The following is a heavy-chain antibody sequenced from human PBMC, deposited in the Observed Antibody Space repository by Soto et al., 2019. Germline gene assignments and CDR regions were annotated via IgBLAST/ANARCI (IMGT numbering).Heavy chain of an antibody. CDR3: ARHMAYCSSTTCYTRWFDP. J-gene: IGHJ5*02. CDR1: GGSISSSGYY. CDR2: IYYSGNT. D-gene: IGHD2-2*01. V-gene: IGHV4-39*01. Sequence: SETLSLTCTVSGGSISSSGYYWGWIRQPPGKGLEWIGSIYYSGNTYYNPSLKSRVTISVDTSKNQFSLKLSSVTAADTAVYYCARHMAYCSSTTCYTRWFDPWGQGTLVTVSS.